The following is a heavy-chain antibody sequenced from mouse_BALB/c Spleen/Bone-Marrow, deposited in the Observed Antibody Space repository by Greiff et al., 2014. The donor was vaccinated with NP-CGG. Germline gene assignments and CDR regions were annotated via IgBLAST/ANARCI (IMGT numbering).Heavy chain of an antibody. V-gene: IGHV2-9*02. D-gene: IGHD1-2*01. CDR3: SRITTATGAMDY. CDR2: IWADGST. CDR1: GFSLTSYG. J-gene: IGHJ4*01. Sequence: VQGVESGPGLVAPSQSLSITCTVSGFSLTSYGVHWVRQPPGKGLEWLGVIWADGSTNYNSALMSRLSISKDNSKSQVFLKMNSLQTDDTAMYYCSRITTATGAMDYWGQGSSVPVCS.